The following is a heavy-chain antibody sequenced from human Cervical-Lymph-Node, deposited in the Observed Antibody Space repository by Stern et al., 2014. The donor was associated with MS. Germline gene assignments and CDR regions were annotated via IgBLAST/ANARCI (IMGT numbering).Heavy chain of an antibody. CDR3: ARDDLRSYYGMDV. CDR1: GFTFTSYN. J-gene: IGHJ6*02. CDR2: ITSTGYR. Sequence: EVQLVESGGGLVKHGGSLRLSCAASGFTFTSYNMNWVSQAPGKGLEWVSSITSTGYRYNADSLKGRFTISRDNAKNSLYLHMNSLRAEDTAVYYCARDDLRSYYGMDVWGQGTTVTVSS. V-gene: IGHV3-21*01.